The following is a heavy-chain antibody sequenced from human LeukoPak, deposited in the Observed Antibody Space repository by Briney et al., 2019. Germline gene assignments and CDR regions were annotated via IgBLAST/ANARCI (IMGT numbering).Heavy chain of an antibody. CDR1: GFSFSSYG. CDR2: IWYDGSNK. Sequence: PGRSLRLSCAASGFSFSSYGMHWVRQAPGKGLEWVVVIWYDGSNKNYADSVKGRFTISRDNSKNTLYLQMNSLRAEDTAVYYCARDNYYGSGSPLDYWGQGTLVTVSS. CDR3: ARDNYYGSGSPLDY. D-gene: IGHD3-10*01. V-gene: IGHV3-33*01. J-gene: IGHJ4*02.